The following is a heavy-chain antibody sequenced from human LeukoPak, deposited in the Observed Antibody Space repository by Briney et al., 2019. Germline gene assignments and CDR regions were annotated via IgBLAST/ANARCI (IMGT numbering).Heavy chain of an antibody. CDR1: GFAFSSYE. J-gene: IGHJ4*02. CDR2: ISSSGNVI. Sequence: GGSLRLSCAASGFAFSSYEMNWVRQGPGKGLECVSYISSSGNVIFYADSVKGRFTISRDNAKSSLYLQMNSLRVEDTAVYYCARVTALDYWGQGTLVTVSS. CDR3: ARVTALDY. D-gene: IGHD5-18*01. V-gene: IGHV3-48*03.